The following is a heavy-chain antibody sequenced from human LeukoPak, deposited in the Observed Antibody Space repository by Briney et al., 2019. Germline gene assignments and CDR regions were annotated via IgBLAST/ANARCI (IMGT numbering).Heavy chain of an antibody. V-gene: IGHV3-23*01. CDR2: ISNTGGST. CDR1: GFSFNTYA. D-gene: IGHD2-15*01. Sequence: GGSLRLSCAASGFSFNTYAMSWVRQAPGKGLEWVSAISNTGGSTYYADSVKGRFTISRDKSKNTLSLQMNSLRAEDTAVYYCAQQVGYCSSGSCYFTYWGQGTLATVSS. J-gene: IGHJ1*01. CDR3: AQQVGYCSSGSCYFTY.